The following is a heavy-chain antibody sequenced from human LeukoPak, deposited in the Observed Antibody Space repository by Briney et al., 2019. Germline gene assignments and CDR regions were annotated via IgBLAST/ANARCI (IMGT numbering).Heavy chain of an antibody. J-gene: IGHJ5*02. CDR3: ARSAGEAAAGIISEYNWFDP. CDR1: GYTFTSYG. Sequence: ASVKVSCKASGYTFTSYGISWVRQAPGQGLEWMGWISAYNGNTNYAQKLQGRVTMTTDTSTSTAYMELSSLRSEDTAVYYCARSAGEAAAGIISEYNWFDPWGQGTLVTVSS. V-gene: IGHV1-18*01. D-gene: IGHD6-13*01. CDR2: ISAYNGNT.